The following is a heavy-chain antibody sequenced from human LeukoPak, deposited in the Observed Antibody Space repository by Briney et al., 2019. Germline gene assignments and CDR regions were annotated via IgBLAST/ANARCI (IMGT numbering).Heavy chain of an antibody. V-gene: IGHV4-59*01. CDR2: IYYSGST. CDR1: GDSISNYY. Sequence: PSETLSLTCNVSGDSISNYYWSWIRQSPGKGLEWIGYIYYSGSTNYNPSLKSRVTISVDRSKNQFSLRLSSVTAADTALYYCASPSRLFDAFDIWGQGTMVTVSS. CDR3: ASPSRLFDAFDI. J-gene: IGHJ3*02.